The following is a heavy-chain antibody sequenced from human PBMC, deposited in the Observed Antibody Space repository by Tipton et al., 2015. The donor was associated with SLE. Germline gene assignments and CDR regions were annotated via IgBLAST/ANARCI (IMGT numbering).Heavy chain of an antibody. CDR3: ARVPIYSSGWLDY. CDR2: IRYDGSNK. V-gene: IGHV3-30*02. Sequence: SLRLSCAASGFTFSSYGMHWVRQAPGKGLEWVAFIRYDGSNKYYADSVKGRFTISRDNSKNTLYLQMNSLRAEDTAVYYCARVPIYSSGWLDYWGQGTLVTVSS. J-gene: IGHJ4*02. D-gene: IGHD6-19*01. CDR1: GFTFSSYG.